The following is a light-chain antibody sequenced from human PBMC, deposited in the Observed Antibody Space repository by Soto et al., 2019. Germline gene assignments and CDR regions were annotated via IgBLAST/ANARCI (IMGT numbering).Light chain of an antibody. J-gene: IGKJ1*01. Sequence: DIQMTQSPSTLSASVGDRVTITCRASQSISSWLAWYQQKPGKAPNLLIYKASSLESGVPSRFSGSGSGTAFPLTISSLQPDDFATYYCQQYNTYSPWTFGQGTKVEIK. CDR1: QSISSW. V-gene: IGKV1-5*03. CDR3: QQYNTYSPWT. CDR2: KAS.